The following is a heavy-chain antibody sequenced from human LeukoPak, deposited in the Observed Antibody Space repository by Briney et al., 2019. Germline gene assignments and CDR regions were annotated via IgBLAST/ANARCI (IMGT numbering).Heavy chain of an antibody. V-gene: IGHV1-2*02. D-gene: IGHD6-19*01. CDR3: ARVAPMIQTQWLVDFDY. CDR1: GYTFTGYY. CDR2: INPNSGGT. J-gene: IGHJ4*02. Sequence: ASVKVSCKASGYTFTGYYMHWVRQAPGQGLEWMGWINPNSGGTNYAQKFQGRVTMTRDTSISTAYMELSRLRSDDTAVYYCARVAPMIQTQWLVDFDYWGQGTLVTVSS.